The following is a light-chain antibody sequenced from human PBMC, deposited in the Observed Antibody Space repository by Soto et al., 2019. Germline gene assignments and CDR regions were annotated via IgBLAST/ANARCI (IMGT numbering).Light chain of an antibody. CDR1: SSDVGGYNF. CDR2: EVS. CDR3: SSYSSSSTLDRV. V-gene: IGLV2-14*01. J-gene: IGLJ1*01. Sequence: QSGLTQPASVSGSPGQSITISCTGTSSDVGGYNFVSWYQQHPGKAPKLMIYEVSNRPPGVSNRFSGSKSGNMASLTISGLQAEDEADYYCSSYSSSSTLDRVFGAGTKVTVL.